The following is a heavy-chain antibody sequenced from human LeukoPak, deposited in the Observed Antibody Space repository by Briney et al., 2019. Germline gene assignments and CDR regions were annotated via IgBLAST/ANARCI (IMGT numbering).Heavy chain of an antibody. D-gene: IGHD6-6*01. CDR3: ARGSSAPHYYYYYMDV. CDR2: IYYSGST. CDR1: GGSISSYY. V-gene: IGHV4-59*01. J-gene: IGHJ6*03. Sequence: SETLSPTCTVSGGSISSYYWSWIRQPPGKGLEWIGYIYYSGSTNYNPSLKSRVTISVDTSKNQFSLKLSSVTAADTAVYYCARGSSAPHYYYYYMDVWGKGTTVTVSS.